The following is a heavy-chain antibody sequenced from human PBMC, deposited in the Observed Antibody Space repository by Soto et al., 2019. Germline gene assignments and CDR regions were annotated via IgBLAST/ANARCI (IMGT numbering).Heavy chain of an antibody. CDR1: GFTFSSYG. CDR3: ARMGITIFGVVIKSHDAFDI. J-gene: IGHJ3*02. Sequence: GGSLRLSCAASGFTFSSYGMHWVRQAPGKGLEWVAVIWYDGSNKYYADSVKGRFTISRDNSKNTLYLQMNSLRAEDTAVYYCARMGITIFGVVIKSHDAFDIWGQGTMVTVSS. V-gene: IGHV3-33*01. D-gene: IGHD3-3*01. CDR2: IWYDGSNK.